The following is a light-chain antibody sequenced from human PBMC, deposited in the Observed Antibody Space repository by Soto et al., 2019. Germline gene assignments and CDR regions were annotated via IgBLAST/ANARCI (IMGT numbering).Light chain of an antibody. CDR3: QQYGSSPRT. J-gene: IGKJ1*01. CDR1: RGVSANY. Sequence: ENLLTQSPGTLSLSPGEGATLSCRASRGVSANYLAWYQQKPGQAPTLLIYGASIRAAGIPDRFSGSGSGTDCTLTIRRLEPDDFAVYSCQQYGSSPRTFGQGTKVEI. V-gene: IGKV3-20*01. CDR2: GAS.